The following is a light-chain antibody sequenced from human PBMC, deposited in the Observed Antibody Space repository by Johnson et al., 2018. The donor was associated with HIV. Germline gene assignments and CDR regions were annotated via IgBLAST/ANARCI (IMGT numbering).Light chain of an antibody. CDR1: SSTFGNSY. CDR3: ATWDTSLSTGGV. V-gene: IGLV1-51*02. Sequence: QSVLTQPPSVSAAPGQRVTISCSGASSTFGNSYISWYQLLPGSPPKLIVFKNNERPSGIPDRFSCSNSGTSATLDITGLQTGDEADYYCATWDTSLSTGGVFGTGTKVTVL. CDR2: KNN. J-gene: IGLJ1*01.